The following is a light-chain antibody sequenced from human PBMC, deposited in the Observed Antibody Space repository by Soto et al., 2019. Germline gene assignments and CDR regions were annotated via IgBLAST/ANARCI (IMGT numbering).Light chain of an antibody. V-gene: IGKV1-5*01. Sequence: DSQMTQTPSTLSASVGDRVTITCRASQRFSTWLAWYQQKPGKAPKLLIFDASSLERGVPSRFSGSGSGTEFTLTISSLQTEDFATYYGQLYNSYTFGQGTKLEI. CDR2: DAS. J-gene: IGKJ2*01. CDR1: QRFSTW. CDR3: QLYNSYT.